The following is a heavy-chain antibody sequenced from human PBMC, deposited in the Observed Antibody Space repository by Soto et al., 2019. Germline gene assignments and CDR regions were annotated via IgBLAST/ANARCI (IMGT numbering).Heavy chain of an antibody. D-gene: IGHD3-22*01. V-gene: IGHV3-23*01. CDR2: ISGSGGST. Sequence: GGSLRLSCAASGFTFSSYAMSWVRQAPGKGLEWVSAISGSGGSTYYADSVKGRFTISRDNSKNTLYLQMNSLRAEDTAVYYCAKDVRADSSGYYDHYYYYGMDVWGQGTTVTVSS. CDR3: AKDVRADSSGYYDHYYYYGMDV. J-gene: IGHJ6*02. CDR1: GFTFSSYA.